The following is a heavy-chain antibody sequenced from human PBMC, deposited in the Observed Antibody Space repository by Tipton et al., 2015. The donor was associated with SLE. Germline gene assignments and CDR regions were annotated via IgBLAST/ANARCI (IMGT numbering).Heavy chain of an antibody. J-gene: IGHJ4*02. D-gene: IGHD7-27*01. V-gene: IGHV4-34*01. CDR2: INHSGST. CDR1: GGSFSGYY. CDR3: ARESQRGIRGDLDY. Sequence: LSLTCAVYGGSFSGYYWSWIRQPPGKGLEWIGEINHSGSTDYNPSLKSRVTISVDMSKNQFSLKLTSVTAADTAVYFCARESQRGIRGDLDYWGQGTLVTVSS.